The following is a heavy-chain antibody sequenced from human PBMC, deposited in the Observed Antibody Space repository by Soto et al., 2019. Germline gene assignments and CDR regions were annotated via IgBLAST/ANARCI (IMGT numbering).Heavy chain of an antibody. Sequence: SETLSLTCTVSSGSISSGDYYWSWLRQPPGKGLEWIGYIFYSGSTHYNASFQSRVSVSVDTSRNQFSLKLTSVSAADTAVYYCARGRFGELHDYWGQGILVTVSS. J-gene: IGHJ4*02. D-gene: IGHD3-16*01. CDR2: IFYSGST. CDR1: SGSISSGDYY. CDR3: ARGRFGELHDY. V-gene: IGHV4-30-4*01.